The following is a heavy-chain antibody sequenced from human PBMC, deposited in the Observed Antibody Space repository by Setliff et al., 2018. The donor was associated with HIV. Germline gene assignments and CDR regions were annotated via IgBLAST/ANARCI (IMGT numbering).Heavy chain of an antibody. CDR1: GGSISSGGYY. D-gene: IGHD6-13*01. V-gene: IGHV4-31*03. Sequence: SETLSLTCTVSGGSISSGGYYWSWIRQHPGKGLEWIGYIYYSGNTYYNPSLKSRVTISEDTSRNQFSLRLSSVTAADTATYYCARVPTSSWYVTTQRTKEYFHHWGQGTLVTVSS. CDR2: IYYSGNT. CDR3: ARVPTSSWYVTTQRTKEYFHH. J-gene: IGHJ1*01.